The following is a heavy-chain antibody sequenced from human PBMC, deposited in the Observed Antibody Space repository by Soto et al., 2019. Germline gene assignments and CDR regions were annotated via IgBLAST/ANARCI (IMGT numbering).Heavy chain of an antibody. CDR3: ARVKRITMIAGGAFDI. J-gene: IGHJ3*02. Sequence: GASVKVACKASGYTFTSYGISWVRQAPGQGLEWMGWISAYNGNTNYAQKLQGRVTMTTDTSTSTAYMELRSLRSDDTAVYYCARVKRITMIAGGAFDIWGQGTMVTVSS. CDR1: GYTFTSYG. V-gene: IGHV1-18*01. D-gene: IGHD3-22*01. CDR2: ISAYNGNT.